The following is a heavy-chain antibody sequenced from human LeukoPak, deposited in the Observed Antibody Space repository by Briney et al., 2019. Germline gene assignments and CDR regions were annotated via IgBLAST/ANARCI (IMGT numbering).Heavy chain of an antibody. CDR1: GFTVGSNY. CDR2: IYSGGST. D-gene: IGHD3-22*01. J-gene: IGHJ5*02. V-gene: IGHV3-53*01. CDR3: ARDSYYYDSSGYHRTNWFDP. Sequence: PGGSLRLSCAASGFTVGSNYMSWVRQAPGKGLEWVSVIYSGGSTYYADSVKGRFTISRDNSKNTLYLQMNSLRAEDTAVYYCARDSYYYDSSGYHRTNWFDPWGQGTLVTVSS.